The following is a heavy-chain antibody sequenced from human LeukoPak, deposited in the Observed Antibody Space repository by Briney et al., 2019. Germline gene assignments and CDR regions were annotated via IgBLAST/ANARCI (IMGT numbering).Heavy chain of an antibody. CDR2: INPNSGGT. D-gene: IGHD3-10*01. V-gene: IGHV1-2*02. CDR3: ARAPLGLVRGVIDY. CDR1: GGTFSSYA. J-gene: IGHJ4*02. Sequence: ASVKVSCKAYGGTFSSYAISWVRQAPGQGLEWMGWINPNSGGTNYAQKFQGRVTMTRDTSISTAYMELSRLRSDDTAVYYCARAPLGLVRGVIDYWGQGTLVTVSS.